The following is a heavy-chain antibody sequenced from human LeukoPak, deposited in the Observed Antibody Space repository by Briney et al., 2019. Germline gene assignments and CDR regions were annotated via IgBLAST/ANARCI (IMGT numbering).Heavy chain of an antibody. J-gene: IGHJ5*02. CDR3: AREEGIRLGELSSFDP. V-gene: IGHV4-38-2*02. CDR2: IYHSGTT. CDR1: GYSISTSYS. D-gene: IGHD3-16*02. Sequence: SETLSLTCAVSGYSISTSYSWGWIRQPPGKGLEWIGGIYHSGTTYYNPSLKSRVTISVDTSKNQFSLILSPVNAPDTAVYYCAREEGIRLGELSSFDPWGQGTLVTVSS.